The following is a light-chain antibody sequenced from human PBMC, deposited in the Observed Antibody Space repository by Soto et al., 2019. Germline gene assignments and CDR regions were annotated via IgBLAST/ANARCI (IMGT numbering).Light chain of an antibody. V-gene: IGKV1-27*01. CDR2: AAS. CDR1: QGISSF. CDR3: QQLNAYPYT. J-gene: IGKJ2*01. Sequence: DIQMTQSPSSLSASVGDRVTITCRASQGISSFLAWYQQKPGKIPKLLIYAASTLQSGVPSRFSGSGSGTDFTLTISSLQPEDVATYYCQQLNAYPYTFGQGTQLEIK.